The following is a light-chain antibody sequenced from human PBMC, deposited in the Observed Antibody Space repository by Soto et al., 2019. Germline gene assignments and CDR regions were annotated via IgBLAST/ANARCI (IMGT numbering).Light chain of an antibody. CDR2: MAS. CDR3: QQYNSYSRT. J-gene: IGKJ1*01. Sequence: DIQMTQSPSTLSASVGDRVTITCRASQTISSSLAWYQQKPGKAPRLLIYMASSLESGVPSRFSGGGSGTEFTLTISSLQPGDFATYYCQQYNSYSRTFGQGTKVDI. CDR1: QTISSS. V-gene: IGKV1-5*03.